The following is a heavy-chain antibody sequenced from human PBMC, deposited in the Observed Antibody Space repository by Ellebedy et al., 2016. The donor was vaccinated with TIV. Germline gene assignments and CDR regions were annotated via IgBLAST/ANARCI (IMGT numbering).Heavy chain of an antibody. J-gene: IGHJ6*03. CDR3: ARRSSSSLYYYYYMDV. D-gene: IGHD6-6*01. V-gene: IGHV4-34*01. Sequence: GSLRLSXAVYGGSFSAYYWSWIRQPPGEGLEWIGEINHSGSTNYNSSLKSRVTISVDTPKNQFSLKLSSVTAADTAVYYCARRSSSSLYYYYYMDVWGEGTTVTVFS. CDR2: INHSGST. CDR1: GGSFSAYY.